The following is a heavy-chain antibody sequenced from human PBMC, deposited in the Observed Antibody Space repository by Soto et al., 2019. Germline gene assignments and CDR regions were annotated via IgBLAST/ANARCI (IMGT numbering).Heavy chain of an antibody. CDR3: ARESVSGTYRFDS. Sequence: QVQLQESGPGLVRPSETLSLTCTVSGDSLSTYYGSWIRQPAGWLLERIGCIHDTGRTNYNPSLKSRVSMSVDTSKNQFSLRVNSVTAADTAVYYCARESVSGTYRFDSWGQGTLVTVSS. V-gene: IGHV4-4*07. CDR1: GDSLSTYY. J-gene: IGHJ4*02. CDR2: IHDTGRT. D-gene: IGHD3-16*02.